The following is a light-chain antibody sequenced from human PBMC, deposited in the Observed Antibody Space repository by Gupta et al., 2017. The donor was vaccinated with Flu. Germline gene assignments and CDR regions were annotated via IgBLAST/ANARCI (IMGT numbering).Light chain of an antibody. J-gene: IGKJ2*01. CDR1: QSINRD. CDR2: GAS. Sequence: RATRSCRASQSINRDLAWYQQKPGQAPRLLFYGASTRATGIPARFSGSGSGTEFTLTISSLQSEDFAVYSCQQYNKWPPRYTFGQGTKLEIK. CDR3: QQYNKWPPRYT. V-gene: IGKV3-15*01.